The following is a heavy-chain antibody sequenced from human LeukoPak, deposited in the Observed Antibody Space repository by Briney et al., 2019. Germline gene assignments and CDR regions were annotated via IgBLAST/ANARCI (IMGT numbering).Heavy chain of an antibody. Sequence: SETLSLTRPGSGGIHSRYYWGWIRPPAGKGREGIRRIYTSGSTNYNPSLKSRVTMSVDTSKNQFSLKLSSVTAADTAEYYGARGRDYYYDSSGPFDYWGQGTLVAVSS. CDR2: IYTSGST. J-gene: IGHJ4*02. CDR1: GGIHSRYY. CDR3: ARGRDYYYDSSGPFDY. D-gene: IGHD3-22*01. V-gene: IGHV4-4*07.